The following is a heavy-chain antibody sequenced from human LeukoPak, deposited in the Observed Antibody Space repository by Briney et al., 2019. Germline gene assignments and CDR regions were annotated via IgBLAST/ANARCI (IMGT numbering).Heavy chain of an antibody. CDR1: GFTFSNYN. J-gene: IGHJ4*02. Sequence: PGGSLRLSCAASGFTFSNYNMNWVRQAPGKGLEWVSYISSGSSTIYSADSVKGRFTISRDNAKNSLYLQMNSLRAEDTAVYYCARYGSSRSFDYWGQGTLVTVSS. CDR2: ISSGSSTI. D-gene: IGHD6-13*01. V-gene: IGHV3-48*01. CDR3: ARYGSSRSFDY.